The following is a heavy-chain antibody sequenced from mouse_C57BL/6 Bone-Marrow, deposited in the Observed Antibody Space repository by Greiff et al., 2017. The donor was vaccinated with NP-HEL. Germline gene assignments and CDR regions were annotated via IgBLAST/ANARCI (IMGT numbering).Heavy chain of an antibody. CDR3: APYYYGSPWYFDV. Sequence: VKLVESGPELVKPGASVKISCKASGYAFSSSWMNWVKQRPGKGLEWIGRIYPGDGDTNYNGKFKGKATLTADKSSSTAYMQLSSLTSEDSAVYFCAPYYYGSPWYFDVWGTGTTVTVSS. CDR2: IYPGDGDT. CDR1: GYAFSSSW. J-gene: IGHJ1*03. D-gene: IGHD1-1*01. V-gene: IGHV1-82*01.